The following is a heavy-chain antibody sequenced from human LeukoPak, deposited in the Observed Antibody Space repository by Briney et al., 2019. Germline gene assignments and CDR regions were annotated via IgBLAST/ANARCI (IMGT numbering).Heavy chain of an antibody. J-gene: IGHJ4*02. D-gene: IGHD6-19*01. CDR3: AKDRSRSSGWYFGY. CDR2: ISYDGSNK. CDR1: GFTFSSYG. Sequence: EGSLRLSCAASGFTFSSYGMHWVRQAPGKGLEWVAVISYDGSNKYYADSVKGRFTISRDNSKNTLYLQMNSLRAEDTAVYYCAKDRSRSSGWYFGYWGQGTLVTVSS. V-gene: IGHV3-30*18.